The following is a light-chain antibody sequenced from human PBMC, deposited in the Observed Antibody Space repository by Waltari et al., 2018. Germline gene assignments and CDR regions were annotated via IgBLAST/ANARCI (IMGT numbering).Light chain of an antibody. Sequence: DIQMTQSPSTLSASVGDRVPITCRASQSIVSWVAWYQKKPGKAPKLLIDKASSLQSGVPSTFSGSGSGTDFTLTISSLQPDDFATYYCQQYFSGCTFGQGTNLEIK. CDR2: KAS. CDR3: QQYFSGCT. CDR1: QSIVSW. V-gene: IGKV1-5*03. J-gene: IGKJ2*02.